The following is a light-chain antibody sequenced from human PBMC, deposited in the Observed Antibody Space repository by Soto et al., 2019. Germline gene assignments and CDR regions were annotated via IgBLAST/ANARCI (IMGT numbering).Light chain of an antibody. CDR3: QPYNSFSGT. Sequence: DIQMTQSPASLSASVGDRVTITCQASQSISSYLNWYQQKPGKAPKLLIYDASSLESGVPSRFSGRGSGTQFTLTASSLQPDDFATYYCQPYNSFSGTFGPGTKVDIK. J-gene: IGKJ1*01. CDR1: QSISSY. V-gene: IGKV1-5*01. CDR2: DAS.